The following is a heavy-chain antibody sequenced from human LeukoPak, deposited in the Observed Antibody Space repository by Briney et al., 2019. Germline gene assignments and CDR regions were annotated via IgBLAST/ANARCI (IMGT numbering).Heavy chain of an antibody. CDR2: ISDTGTYT. CDR3: ARLSGSAAFDY. Sequence: PGGSLRLSCAASGFTFSDYYMSWIRQAPGKGLEWVSFISDTGTYTKYAASVKGRFAISRDNAESSLYLQLNSLRAEDTAVYYCARLSGSAAFDYWGQGTLVTVSS. CDR1: GFTFSDYY. D-gene: IGHD1-26*01. J-gene: IGHJ4*02. V-gene: IGHV3-11*06.